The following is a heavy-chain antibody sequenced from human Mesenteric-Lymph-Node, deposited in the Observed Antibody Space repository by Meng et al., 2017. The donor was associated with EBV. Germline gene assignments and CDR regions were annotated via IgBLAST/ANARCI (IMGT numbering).Heavy chain of an antibody. J-gene: IGHJ4*02. CDR2: INHSGST. Sequence: QVTLQAWGAGLLKPSETLSPTCAVYGGAFSGYYWSWIRQPPGKGLEWIGEINHSGSTNYNPSLKSRVTISVDTSKNQFSLKLSSVTAADTAVYYCARVDYTKSLPFDYWGRGTLVTVSS. CDR1: GGAFSGYY. V-gene: IGHV4-34*01. D-gene: IGHD2-2*02. CDR3: ARVDYTKSLPFDY.